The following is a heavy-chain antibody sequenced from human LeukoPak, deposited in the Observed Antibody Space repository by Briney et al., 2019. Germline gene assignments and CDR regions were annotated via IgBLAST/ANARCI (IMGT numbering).Heavy chain of an antibody. Sequence: GESLKISCKGSGYSFTTYWIGWARQMPGKCLDWMGIIYPDDSDTRYRPSCQGQVTISAAKSIRPDKLQWSSLKASATGLYYCARPQGPCHDILTGYRNDACDIRGHGTMVTVSS. CDR1: GYSFTTYW. D-gene: IGHD3-9*01. V-gene: IGHV5-51*01. CDR3: ARPQGPCHDILTGYRNDACDI. J-gene: IGHJ3*02. CDR2: IYPDDSDT.